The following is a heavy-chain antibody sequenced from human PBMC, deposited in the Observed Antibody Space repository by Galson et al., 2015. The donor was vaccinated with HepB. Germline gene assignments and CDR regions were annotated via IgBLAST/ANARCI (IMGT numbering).Heavy chain of an antibody. CDR2: IIPIFGTA. CDR1: GGTFSSYA. J-gene: IGHJ4*02. D-gene: IGHD1-26*01. V-gene: IGHV1-69*13. CDR3: ASRIVGATTPFGY. Sequence: SVKVSCKASGGTFSSYAISWVRQAPGQGLEWMGGIIPIFGTANYAQKFQGRVTITADESTSTAYMELSSLRSEDTAVYYCASRIVGATTPFGYWGQGTLVTVSS.